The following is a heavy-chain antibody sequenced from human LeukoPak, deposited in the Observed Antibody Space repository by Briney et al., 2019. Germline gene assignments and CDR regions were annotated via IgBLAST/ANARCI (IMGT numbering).Heavy chain of an antibody. Sequence: PSQTLSLTCSVSGDPISSGNYYWTWIRQPSGKGLEWIGRIYSTGSTNYDPSLKSRVTISVDTSKNQFSLRLSSVTAADPAVYYCARVTTGGYYNCWGQGTLVTVS. CDR3: ARVTTGGYYNC. CDR2: IYSTGST. J-gene: IGHJ4*02. V-gene: IGHV4-61*02. CDR1: GDPISSGNYY. D-gene: IGHD3-22*01.